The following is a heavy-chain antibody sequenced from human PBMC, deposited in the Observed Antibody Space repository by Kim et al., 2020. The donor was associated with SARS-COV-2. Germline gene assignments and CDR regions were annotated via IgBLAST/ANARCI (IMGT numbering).Heavy chain of an antibody. J-gene: IGHJ4*02. Sequence: GGSLRLSCAASGFTVSSNYMSWVRQAPGKGLEWVSVIYSGGDTYYADSVKGRFTISRDSSKNTLYLQMNSLRAEDTAIYYCARDSTVTGLFDYWGQGTLVTVSS. CDR2: IYSGGDT. V-gene: IGHV3-53*01. CDR1: GFTVSSNY. D-gene: IGHD4-17*01. CDR3: ARDSTVTGLFDY.